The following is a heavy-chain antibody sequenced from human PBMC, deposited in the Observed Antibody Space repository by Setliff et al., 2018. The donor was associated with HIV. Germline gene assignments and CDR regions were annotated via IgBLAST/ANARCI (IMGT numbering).Heavy chain of an antibody. D-gene: IGHD6-19*01. Sequence: GASVKVSCKVSGYTVTELSINWVRQAPGKGPEWMGGFDPEDNKIVYAQKFQGRVTMTRDTSISTAYMELSRLRSDDTALYYCARTLYSSFSSFDYWGQGTLVTVSS. V-gene: IGHV1-24*01. CDR2: FDPEDNKI. J-gene: IGHJ4*02. CDR1: GYTVTELS. CDR3: ARTLYSSFSSFDY.